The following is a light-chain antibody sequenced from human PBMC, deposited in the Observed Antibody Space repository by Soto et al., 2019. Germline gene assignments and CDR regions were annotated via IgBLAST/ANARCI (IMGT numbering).Light chain of an antibody. J-gene: IGKJ2*01. V-gene: IGKV3-20*01. CDR1: QAIDNSD. CDR2: ATS. Sequence: PGERATLSCRASQAIDNSDLAWYQQKPGQAPRLLIYATSTRATDVPDKFSGSGSGTDFTLTVSRLEPEDFAMYYCQQYGGAPLYTFGQGTNLEIK. CDR3: QQYGGAPLYT.